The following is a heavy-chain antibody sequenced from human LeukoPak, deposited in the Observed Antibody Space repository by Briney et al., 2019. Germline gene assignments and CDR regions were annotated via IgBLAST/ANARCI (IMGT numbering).Heavy chain of an antibody. CDR2: IYTSGST. CDR3: ARSYSSSWYDN. Sequence: SQTLSLTCTVPGGSISSGSYYWRWIRQPAGKGLEWIVRIYTSGSTNYNPSLKSRVTISVNQSKNQFSLKLSCVTAADTAVYYCARSYSSSWYDNWGQGTLVTVSS. CDR1: GGSISSGSYY. J-gene: IGHJ5*02. V-gene: IGHV4-61*02. D-gene: IGHD6-13*01.